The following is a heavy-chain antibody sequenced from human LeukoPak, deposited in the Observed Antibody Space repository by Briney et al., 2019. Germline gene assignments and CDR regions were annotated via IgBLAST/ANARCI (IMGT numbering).Heavy chain of an antibody. CDR2: INHRRST. V-gene: IGHV4-34*01. Sequence: PSETLSLTCAVYGGSFSGYYWSWVRHPPGKGLEWVGEINHRRSTNYNPSLKSRVTISVDTSKNQFSLKLSSVTAADTAVYYCASPGGCYRYYFDYCGQGTLFTVSS. J-gene: IGHJ4*02. CDR1: GGSFSGYY. D-gene: IGHD6-19*01. CDR3: ASPGGCYRYYFDY.